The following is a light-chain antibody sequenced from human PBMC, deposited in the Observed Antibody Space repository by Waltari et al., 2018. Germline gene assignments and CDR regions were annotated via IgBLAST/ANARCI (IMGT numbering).Light chain of an antibody. Sequence: SSELTQVPPVSVALGQTVSITCQGDSLRNFYANWYQQKPGQAPVLVLFGKNSRPSGIPDRFSGSTSGNTASLTIAGAQAEDEADYYCNSRDSSGDHVIFGGGTKLTVL. V-gene: IGLV3-19*01. CDR2: GKN. CDR3: NSRDSSGDHVI. J-gene: IGLJ2*01. CDR1: SLRNFY.